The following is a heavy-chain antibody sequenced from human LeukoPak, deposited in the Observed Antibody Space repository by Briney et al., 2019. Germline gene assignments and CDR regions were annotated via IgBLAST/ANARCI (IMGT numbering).Heavy chain of an antibody. CDR3: ARVLKGRAPFDY. V-gene: IGHV4-34*01. Sequence: PSETLSLTCAVYGGSFSGYYWSWIRQPPGKGLEWIGEINHSGSTNYNPSLKSRVTISVDTSKNQFSLKLSSVTAADTAVYYCARVLKGRAPFDYWGQGTLVTVSS. CDR1: GGSFSGYY. J-gene: IGHJ4*02. CDR2: INHSGST.